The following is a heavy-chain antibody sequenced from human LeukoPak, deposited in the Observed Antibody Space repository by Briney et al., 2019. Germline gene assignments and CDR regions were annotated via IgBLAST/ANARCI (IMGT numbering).Heavy chain of an antibody. CDR2: IDPSDSYT. V-gene: IGHV5-10-1*01. Sequence: PGESLKISCKGSEYSFTSYWISWVRQMPGKGLEWMGRIDPSDSYTNYSTSFQGHVTISADKSISTAYLQWSRLKASDTAMYYCASLVGYCTNGVCPPDAFYIWGEGRMVTVCS. CDR1: EYSFTSYW. J-gene: IGHJ3*02. CDR3: ASLVGYCTNGVCPPDAFYI. D-gene: IGHD2-8*01.